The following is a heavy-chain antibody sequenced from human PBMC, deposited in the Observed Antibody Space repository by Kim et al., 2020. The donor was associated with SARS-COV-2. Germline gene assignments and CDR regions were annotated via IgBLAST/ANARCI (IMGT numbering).Heavy chain of an antibody. CDR3: ARGGGCYLYY. J-gene: IGHJ4*02. Sequence: ASVKVSCKASGYTFSGHTIHWVRRAPGQGLECMGWITVANGVANYSPKFQGRVAISRDTSANIAYMELSSLRSEDTAVYYCARGGGCYLYYWGQGTVLTVSS. CDR2: ITVANGVA. V-gene: IGHV1-3*01. CDR1: GYTFSGHT. D-gene: IGHD6-19*01.